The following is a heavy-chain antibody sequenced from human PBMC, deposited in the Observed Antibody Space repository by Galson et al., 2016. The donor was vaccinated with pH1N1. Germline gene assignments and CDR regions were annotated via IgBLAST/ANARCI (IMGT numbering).Heavy chain of an antibody. CDR3: AKDHCSHGDTNCFYFDL. D-gene: IGHD4-17*01. J-gene: IGHJ2*01. CDR1: GFTFDAFA. Sequence: SLRLSCAASGFTFDAFAMHWVRQVPGEGLEWVSVITWNSHVIDYAVSVKGRFTISRDNARNSLYLQMNNLRPEDSAFYFCAKDHCSHGDTNCFYFDLWGRGTLVTVSS. V-gene: IGHV3-9*01. CDR2: ITWNSHVI.